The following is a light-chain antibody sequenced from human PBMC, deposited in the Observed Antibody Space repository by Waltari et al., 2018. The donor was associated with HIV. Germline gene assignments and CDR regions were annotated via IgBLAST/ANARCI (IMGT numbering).Light chain of an antibody. CDR2: DNY. V-gene: IGLV1-51*01. CDR1: SSTIGSTD. CDR3: GTWDSGLSAVV. Sequence: QSVLTQPPSVSAAPGQRVTISCSGSSSTIGSTDVSWYQQLPGTAPKLLIFDNYKRPSGIPDRFSGSKSGTSATLGITGLQTGDEADYYCGTWDSGLSAVVFGGGTKLTVL. J-gene: IGLJ3*02.